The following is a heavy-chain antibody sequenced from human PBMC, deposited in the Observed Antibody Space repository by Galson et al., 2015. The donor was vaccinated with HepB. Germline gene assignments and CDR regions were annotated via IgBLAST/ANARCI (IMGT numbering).Heavy chain of an antibody. Sequence: SVKVSCKASGYSFSGYGITWVRQAPGQGLEWMGWISAYNGNRNYAQKFQGRVTMTTGTSMSTAHMELTSLTSDDTAVYYCARVVTAYHYYFDIWDTGTTVTVSS. CDR2: ISAYNGNR. CDR3: ARVVTAYHYYFDI. V-gene: IGHV1-18*01. J-gene: IGHJ6*03. D-gene: IGHD2-21*02. CDR1: GYSFSGYG.